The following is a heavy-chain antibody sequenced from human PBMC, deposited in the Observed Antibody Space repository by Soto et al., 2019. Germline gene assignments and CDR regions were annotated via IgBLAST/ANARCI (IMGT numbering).Heavy chain of an antibody. Sequence: EVQLVESGGGLVQPGGSLRLSCAASGFTFSGHYMDWFRQAPGKGLEWVGRIRNKANSYVTEYAASVKGRFTISRDDSKNSVFLQMDSLKTEDTAVYYCARGGAGYYYYYIDVWGKGTTVTVSS. D-gene: IGHD3-10*01. J-gene: IGHJ6*03. V-gene: IGHV3-72*01. CDR1: GFTFSGHY. CDR2: IRNKANSYVT. CDR3: ARGGAGYYYYYIDV.